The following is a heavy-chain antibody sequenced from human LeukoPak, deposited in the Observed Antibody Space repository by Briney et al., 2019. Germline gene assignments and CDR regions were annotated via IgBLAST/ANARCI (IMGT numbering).Heavy chain of an antibody. CDR2: INPSGGST. J-gene: IGHJ6*02. CDR1: GYTFTSYY. D-gene: IGHD1-26*01. CDR3: AREGRGIVGAIHYYGMDV. Sequence: ASVKVSFKASGYTFTSYYMHWVRQAPGQGLEWMGIINPSGGSTTYAQKFQGRVTMTRDTSTSTAYMELSSLRSEDTAVYYCAREGRGIVGAIHYYGMDVWGQGTTVTVSS. V-gene: IGHV1-46*01.